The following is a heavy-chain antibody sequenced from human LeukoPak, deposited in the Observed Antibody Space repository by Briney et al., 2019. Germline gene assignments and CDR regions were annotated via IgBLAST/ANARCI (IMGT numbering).Heavy chain of an antibody. CDR3: AKRPSVGGYCSSTSCYGNWFDP. Sequence: AGSLRLSCAASGFTFSSYGMHWVRQAPGKGLEWVAFIRYNGSNKYYADSVKGRFTIYRDNSKNTLYLQMNSLRAEDTAVYYCAKRPSVGGYCSSTSCYGNWFDPWGQGTLVSVSS. V-gene: IGHV3-30*02. CDR1: GFTFSSYG. J-gene: IGHJ5*02. D-gene: IGHD2-2*01. CDR2: IRYNGSNK.